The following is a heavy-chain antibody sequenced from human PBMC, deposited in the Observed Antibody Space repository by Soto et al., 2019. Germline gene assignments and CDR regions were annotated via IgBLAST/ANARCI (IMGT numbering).Heavy chain of an antibody. J-gene: IGHJ4*02. Sequence: SETLSLTCTVSGGSISSSSYYWGWIRQSPGKGLEWIGSIYYSGSTYYNPSLKSRVTISVDTSKNQFSLKLSSVTAADTAVYYCARQGIAVAGNYYFDYWGQGTLVTV. V-gene: IGHV4-39*01. CDR3: ARQGIAVAGNYYFDY. CDR2: IYYSGST. CDR1: GGSISSSSYY. D-gene: IGHD6-19*01.